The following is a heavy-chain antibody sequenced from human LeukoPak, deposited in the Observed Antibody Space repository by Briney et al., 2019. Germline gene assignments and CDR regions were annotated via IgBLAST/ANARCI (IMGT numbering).Heavy chain of an antibody. V-gene: IGHV3-21*01. D-gene: IGHD2-8*01. Sequence: GGSLRLSCAAPGFTFSSYSMNWVRQAPGKGLEWVSSISSSSSYIYYADSVKGRFTIYRDDAKTSLYLQMNSLRAEDSAVYYCARAYCTNGVCASGGGLTGPDYWGQGTLVTVSS. CDR3: ARAYCTNGVCASGGGLTGPDY. CDR2: ISSSSSYI. CDR1: GFTFSSYS. J-gene: IGHJ4*02.